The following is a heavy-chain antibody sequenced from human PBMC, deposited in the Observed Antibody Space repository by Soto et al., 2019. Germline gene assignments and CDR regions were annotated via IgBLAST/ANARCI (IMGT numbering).Heavy chain of an antibody. CDR2: IYRTGST. CDR3: ARVDTAMVIDY. Sequence: SLTCAVFGGSFTSNNWWTWVRQPPGQGLEWIGEIYRTGSTYYNPSLKSRVTISVDTSKNQFSLKLSSVTAADTAVYYCARVDTAMVIDYWGQGTLVTVSS. J-gene: IGHJ4*02. D-gene: IGHD5-18*01. CDR1: GGSFTSNNW. V-gene: IGHV4-4*02.